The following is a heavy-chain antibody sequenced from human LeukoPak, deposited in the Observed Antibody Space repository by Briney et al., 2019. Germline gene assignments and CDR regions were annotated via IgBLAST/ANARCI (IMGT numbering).Heavy chain of an antibody. CDR2: IYSGGST. CDR1: GYTVSNNY. D-gene: IGHD6-13*01. Sequence: GGSLRLSCAASGYTVSNNYMSWVRQAPGKGLEWVSVIYSGGSTYYADSVKGRFTISRDNSKNTLYLQMNSLRAEDTAVYYCASAEHRIAAAAALFDYWGQGTLVTVPS. J-gene: IGHJ4*02. V-gene: IGHV3-53*01. CDR3: ASAEHRIAAAAALFDY.